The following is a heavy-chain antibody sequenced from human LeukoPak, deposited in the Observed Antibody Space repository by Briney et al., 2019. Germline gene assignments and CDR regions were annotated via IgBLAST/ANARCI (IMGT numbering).Heavy chain of an antibody. J-gene: IGHJ4*02. CDR2: FDPEDGET. CDR1: GYTLTELS. D-gene: IGHD6-19*01. V-gene: IGHV1-24*01. Sequence: GASVKVSCKVSGYTLTELSMHWVRQAPGKGLEWMGGFDPEDGETIYAQKFQGRVTMTRNTSISTAYMELSSLRSEDTAVYYCARVGSSGWLFDYWGQGTLVTVSS. CDR3: ARVGSSGWLFDY.